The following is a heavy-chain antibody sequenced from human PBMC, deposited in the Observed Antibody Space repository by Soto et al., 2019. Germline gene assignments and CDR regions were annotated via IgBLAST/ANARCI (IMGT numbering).Heavy chain of an antibody. J-gene: IGHJ3*02. CDR3: GRVRTRDYWSSYSPVDI. V-gene: IGHV1-46*01. Sequence: QVLLAQSGAEVKKPGASVKVSCKTSGYTFTSYIIQWVRQAPGQGLEWVGMINPSGGSTNYAQKFHGRVTVTRDTSTSTVYMDLSSLRSEETAVYYCGRVRTRDYWSSYSPVDIWGQGTMVTVSS. CDR1: GYTFTSYI. D-gene: IGHD3-3*01. CDR2: INPSGGST.